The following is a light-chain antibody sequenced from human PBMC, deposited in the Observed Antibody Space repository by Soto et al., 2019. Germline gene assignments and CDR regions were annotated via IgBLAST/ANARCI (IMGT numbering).Light chain of an antibody. CDR3: QQYYSYLGT. CDR2: AAS. V-gene: IGKV1-16*01. J-gene: IGKJ1*01. Sequence: DIQMTQSPSSLSASVGDRVTITCQASQDISNYLNWYQQKPGKAPKLLIYAASTLQSGVPSRFSGSGSGTDFTLTISCLQSEDFATYYCQQYYSYLGTFGQGTKVDIK. CDR1: QDISNY.